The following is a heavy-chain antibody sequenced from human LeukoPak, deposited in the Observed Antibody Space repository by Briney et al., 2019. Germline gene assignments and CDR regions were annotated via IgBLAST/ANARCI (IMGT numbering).Heavy chain of an antibody. J-gene: IGHJ4*02. D-gene: IGHD3-3*01. Sequence: TGGSLRLSCAASGFTFSNAWMSWVRQAPGKGLEWVGRIKSKTDGGTTDYAAPVKGRFTISKDDSKNTLYLQMNSLKTEDTAVYYCTTVNPAIFGVDDYWGQGTLVTVSS. CDR3: TTVNPAIFGVDDY. CDR1: GFTFSNAW. V-gene: IGHV3-15*01. CDR2: IKSKTDGGTT.